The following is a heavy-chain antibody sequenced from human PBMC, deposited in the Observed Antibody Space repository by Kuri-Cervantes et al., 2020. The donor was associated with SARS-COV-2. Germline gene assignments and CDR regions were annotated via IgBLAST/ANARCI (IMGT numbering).Heavy chain of an antibody. Sequence: ASVKVSCKASGYTFTSYGISWVRQAPGQGLEWMGWINPNSGGTNYAQKFQGRVTMTRDTSTSTAYMELRSLRSDDTAVYYCARDVGPSQTWFDYWGQGTLVTVSS. J-gene: IGHJ4*02. CDR2: INPNSGGT. V-gene: IGHV1-18*01. CDR3: ARDVGPSQTWFDY. CDR1: GYTFTSYG.